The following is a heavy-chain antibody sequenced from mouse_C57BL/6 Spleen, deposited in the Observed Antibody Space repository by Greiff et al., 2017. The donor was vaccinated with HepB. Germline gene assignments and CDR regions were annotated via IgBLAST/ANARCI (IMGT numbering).Heavy chain of an antibody. Sequence: QVQLQQSGPELVKPGASVKISCKASGYAFSSSWMNWVKQRPGKGLEWIGRIYPGDGDTNYNGKFKGKATLTADKSSSTAYMQLSSLTSEDSAVYFCATSSYPYFDYWGQGTTLTVSS. CDR3: ATSSYPYFDY. CDR2: IYPGDGDT. V-gene: IGHV1-82*01. CDR1: GYAFSSSW. D-gene: IGHD1-1*01. J-gene: IGHJ2*01.